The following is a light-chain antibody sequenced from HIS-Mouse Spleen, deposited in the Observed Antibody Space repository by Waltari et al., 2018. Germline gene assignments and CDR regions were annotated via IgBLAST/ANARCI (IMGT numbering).Light chain of an antibody. CDR3: SSYTSSSTLV. CDR2: DVS. V-gene: IGLV2-14*03. J-gene: IGLJ3*02. Sequence: QSALTQPPSVSRSPGQSITISCTGTRSDVGGSNYVSWYQQHPGKAPKLMIYDVSNRPSGVSNRFSGSKSGNTASLTISGLQAEDEADYYCSSYTSSSTLVFGGGTKLTVL. CDR1: RSDVGGSNY.